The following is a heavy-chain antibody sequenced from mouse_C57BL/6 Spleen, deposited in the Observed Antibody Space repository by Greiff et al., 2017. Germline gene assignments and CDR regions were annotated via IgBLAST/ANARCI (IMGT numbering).Heavy chain of an antibody. CDR1: GYTFTSYW. V-gene: IGHV1-69*01. Sequence: VQLQQPGAELVMPGASVKLSCKASGYTFTSYWMHWVKQRPGQGLEWIGEIDPSDSYTNYNQKFKGKSTLTVDKSSSTAYMQLSSLTSEDSAVYYCARFGDYDGPFAYWGQGTLVTVSA. CDR2: IDPSDSYT. D-gene: IGHD2-4*01. J-gene: IGHJ3*01. CDR3: ARFGDYDGPFAY.